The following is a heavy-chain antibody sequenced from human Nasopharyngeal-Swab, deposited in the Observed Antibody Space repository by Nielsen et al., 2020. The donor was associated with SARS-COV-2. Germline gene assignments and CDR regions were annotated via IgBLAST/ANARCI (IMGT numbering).Heavy chain of an antibody. CDR2: IYYSGST. Sequence: RQAPGKGLEWIGSIYYSGSTYYNPSLKSRVTISVDTSKNQFSLKLSSVTAADTAVYYCARHAEVLRYFDWVYREDWFDPWGQGTLVTVSS. J-gene: IGHJ5*02. D-gene: IGHD3-9*01. V-gene: IGHV4-39*01. CDR3: ARHAEVLRYFDWVYREDWFDP.